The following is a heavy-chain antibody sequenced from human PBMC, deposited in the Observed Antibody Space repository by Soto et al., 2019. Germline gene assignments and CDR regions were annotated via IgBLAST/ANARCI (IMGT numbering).Heavy chain of an antibody. D-gene: IGHD4-17*01. CDR2: INGNNGIT. Sequence: ASVKVSCKASGYTFTSYGISWVRQAPGQGLERMGRINGNNGITNYAQKFQGRVTITADKSTSTAYMELSSLRSEDTAVYYCARRDDYGGNPYNWFDPWGQGTLVTVSS. J-gene: IGHJ5*02. CDR3: ARRDDYGGNPYNWFDP. V-gene: IGHV1-18*01. CDR1: GYTFTSYG.